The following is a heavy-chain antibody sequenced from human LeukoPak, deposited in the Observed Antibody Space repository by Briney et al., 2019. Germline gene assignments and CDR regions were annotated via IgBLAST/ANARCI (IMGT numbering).Heavy chain of an antibody. Sequence: GGSLRLSSAASASTFSSYWTHWVSHTPGKGRGWDSDTKNDGRVRRYGGSVKGRFTIARDNAKNTLYLQVDNMRAEGTAMYFCARGGYSPVGHWGGGPLVSVSS. CDR1: ASTFSSYW. V-gene: IGHV3-74*01. D-gene: IGHD6-13*01. CDR3: ARGGYSPVGH. CDR2: TKNDGRVR. J-gene: IGHJ4*02.